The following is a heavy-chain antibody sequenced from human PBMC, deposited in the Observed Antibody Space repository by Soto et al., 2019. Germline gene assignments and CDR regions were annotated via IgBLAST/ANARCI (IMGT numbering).Heavy chain of an antibody. D-gene: IGHD6-6*01. CDR3: AKDPRYYSSSPTGYFDY. J-gene: IGHJ4*02. CDR1: GFTFSSYG. Sequence: PGGSLRLSCAASGFTFSSYGMHWVRQAPGKGLEWMAVISYDGSNKYYADSVKGRFTISRDNSKNTLYLQMNSLRAEDTAVYYCAKDPRYYSSSPTGYFDYWGQGTLVTVSS. V-gene: IGHV3-30*18. CDR2: ISYDGSNK.